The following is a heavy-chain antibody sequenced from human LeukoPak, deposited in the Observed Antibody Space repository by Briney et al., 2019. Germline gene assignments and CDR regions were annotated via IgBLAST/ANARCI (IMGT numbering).Heavy chain of an antibody. Sequence: ASVKVSCKASGYTFSSSDINWVRQATGQGLEWMGWMNPNSGNTYYAQRFQGRVTMTRDTSISTAYMEVSSLRSEDTAVYYCARGNIAVPGTLYYFEYWGQGTLVTVSS. J-gene: IGHJ4*02. CDR3: ARGNIAVPGTLYYFEY. CDR1: GYTFSSSD. CDR2: MNPNSGNT. V-gene: IGHV1-8*01. D-gene: IGHD6-19*01.